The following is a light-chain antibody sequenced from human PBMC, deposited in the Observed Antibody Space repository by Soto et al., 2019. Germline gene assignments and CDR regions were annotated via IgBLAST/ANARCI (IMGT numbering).Light chain of an antibody. CDR3: QQYNYLPPWT. CDR2: GAS. Sequence: EIVMTQSPATLSVSSGERATLSCRASQSVGNNLAWYQQKPGQAPRLLIYGASTRATGIPARFSGSGSGTDFTLTIYSLQSEDFAVYYCQQYNYLPPWTFGQGTKVEI. V-gene: IGKV3-15*01. CDR1: QSVGNN. J-gene: IGKJ1*01.